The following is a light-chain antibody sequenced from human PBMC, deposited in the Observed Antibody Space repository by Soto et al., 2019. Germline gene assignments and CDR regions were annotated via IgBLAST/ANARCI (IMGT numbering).Light chain of an antibody. J-gene: IGKJ4*01. Sequence: DIPMTQSPSSLSAFVGDRVTITCQASQDTRKFLNWYQQRPGKAPKLLIYDASNLETGVPSRFSGSGFGTDFTVTISSLQPEDIATYYCQQYDNLPLAFGGGTKVEIK. CDR3: QQYDNLPLA. V-gene: IGKV1-33*01. CDR1: QDTRKF. CDR2: DAS.